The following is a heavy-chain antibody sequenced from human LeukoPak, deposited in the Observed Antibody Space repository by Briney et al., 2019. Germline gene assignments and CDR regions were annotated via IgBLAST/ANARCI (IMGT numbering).Heavy chain of an antibody. D-gene: IGHD1-26*01. V-gene: IGHV3-30*01. CDR2: ISYDGSNE. CDR1: GFTLCSYA. Sequence: GGSLRLSCAASGFTLCSYAMHWVRQAPGKGLEWGAIISYDGSNEHYADSVKGRFTISRDNSKNTLYLQMNSLRAEDTAIYYCTRGRGSYSLDYWGRGTLVTVSS. J-gene: IGHJ4*02. CDR3: TRGRGSYSLDY.